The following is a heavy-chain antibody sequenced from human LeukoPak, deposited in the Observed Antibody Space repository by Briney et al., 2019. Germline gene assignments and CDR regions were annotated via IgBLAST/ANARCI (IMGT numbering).Heavy chain of an antibody. CDR3: ARARQNYYYYYMDV. CDR2: ISGSGGGT. J-gene: IGHJ6*03. V-gene: IGHV3-23*01. Sequence: GGSLRLSCAASGFTFSNYAMNWVRQAPGKGLEWVSAISGSGGGTYYADSVKGRFTISRDNSKNTLYLQMNSLRAEDTAVYYCARARQNYYYYYMDVWGKGTTVTVSS. CDR1: GFTFSNYA.